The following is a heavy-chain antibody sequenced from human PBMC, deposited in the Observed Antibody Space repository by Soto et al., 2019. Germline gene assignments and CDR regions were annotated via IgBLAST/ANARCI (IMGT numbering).Heavy chain of an antibody. V-gene: IGHV1-69*02. CDR3: AGLGATDRFDY. J-gene: IGHJ4*02. Sequence: QVQLVQSGAEVKKPGSSVKVSCKASGGTFSSYTISWVRQAPGQGLEWMGRIIPILGIANYAQKFQGRVTITADKSTSTAYMELSSLRSDDTAVYYCAGLGATDRFDYWGQGTLVTVSS. D-gene: IGHD1-26*01. CDR1: GGTFSSYT. CDR2: IIPILGIA.